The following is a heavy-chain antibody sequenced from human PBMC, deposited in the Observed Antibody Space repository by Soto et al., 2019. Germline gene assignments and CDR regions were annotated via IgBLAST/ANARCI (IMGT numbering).Heavy chain of an antibody. Sequence: SETLSLTCAVSGDSVSNDNYYWMWIRQPPGKGLEWIGYIYYSGTTNYNSYLKSRLSLSVDMSKNQFSLKLASVTAADTAVYFCARSQRGRTAFTFDYWGQGALVTVS. V-gene: IGHV4-61*01. D-gene: IGHD3-16*01. CDR2: IYYSGTT. CDR3: ARSQRGRTAFTFDY. CDR1: GDSVSNDNYY. J-gene: IGHJ4*02.